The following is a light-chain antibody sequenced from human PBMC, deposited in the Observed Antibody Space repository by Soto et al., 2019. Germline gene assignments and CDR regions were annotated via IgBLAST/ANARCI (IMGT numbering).Light chain of an antibody. CDR3: QSYDISLSAAVV. CDR1: SSNIGAGYD. J-gene: IGLJ2*01. V-gene: IGLV1-40*01. CDR2: GYN. Sequence: QSVLTQPPSVSGAPGQRVTISCTGSSSNIGAGYDVHWYQQLPGTAPKLLIYGYNNRPSGVPDRFSGSKSGTSASLAITGLQAEDEADYYCQSYDISLSAAVVFGGGTQLTVL.